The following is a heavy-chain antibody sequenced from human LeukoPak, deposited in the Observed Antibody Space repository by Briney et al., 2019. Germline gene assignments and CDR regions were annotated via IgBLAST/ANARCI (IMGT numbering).Heavy chain of an antibody. CDR2: ISAYNGNT. CDR1: GYTFTSYG. D-gene: IGHD6-19*01. CDR3: ARASVAGGYYFDY. J-gene: IGHJ4*02. Sequence: GASVTVSFKASGYTFTSYGISWVRQAPGQGLEWMGWISAYNGNTNYAQKLQGRVTITTDTSTSTAYMELRSLRSDDTAVYYCARASVAGGYYFDYWGQGTLVTVSS. V-gene: IGHV1-18*01.